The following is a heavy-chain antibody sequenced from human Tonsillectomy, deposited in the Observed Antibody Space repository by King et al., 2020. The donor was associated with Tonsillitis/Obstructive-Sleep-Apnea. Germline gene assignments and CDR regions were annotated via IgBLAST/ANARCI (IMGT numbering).Heavy chain of an antibody. CDR3: ARDLPIVVIPAAIKGGFDY. J-gene: IGHJ4*02. V-gene: IGHV3-30*04. Sequence: VQLVESGGGVVQPGRSLRLSCAASGFTFRSYALHWVRQAPGKGLEWVAVISYDGSNKYYADSVKGRFTISRDNSKNTLYLQMNSRRTEDTAVYYCARDLPIVVIPAAIKGGFDYWGQGTLVTVSS. D-gene: IGHD2-2*02. CDR1: GFTFRSYA. CDR2: ISYDGSNK.